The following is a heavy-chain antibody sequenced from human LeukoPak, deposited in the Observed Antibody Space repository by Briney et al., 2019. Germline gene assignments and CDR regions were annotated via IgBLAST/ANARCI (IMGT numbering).Heavy chain of an antibody. CDR3: ARALRWDYYGMDV. J-gene: IGHJ6*02. D-gene: IGHD4-23*01. Sequence: GGSLRLSCAASGFTFSSYDMHWVRQATGKGLEWVSAIGTAGDTYYPGSVKGRFTISRENAKNSLYLQMNSLRAGDTAVYYCARALRWDYYGMDVWGQGATVTVSS. CDR1: GFTFSSYD. V-gene: IGHV3-13*01. CDR2: IGTAGDT.